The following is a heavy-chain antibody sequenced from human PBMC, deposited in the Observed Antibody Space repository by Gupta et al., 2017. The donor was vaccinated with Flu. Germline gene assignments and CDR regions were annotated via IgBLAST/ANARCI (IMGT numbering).Heavy chain of an antibody. Sequence: QVQLVQSGAEVKKPGSSVKVSCKASGVTFSSYVINWVRQAPGQGLEWMGGIIPVFGPTNYAKKFQGRVTITADESTSTAYMELSSLRSEDTAVYYCARKGGGHCSGGTCYSFDYWGQGTLVTVSS. J-gene: IGHJ4*02. CDR1: GVTFSSYV. CDR3: ARKGGGHCSGGTCYSFDY. CDR2: IIPVFGPT. D-gene: IGHD2-15*01. V-gene: IGHV1-69*01.